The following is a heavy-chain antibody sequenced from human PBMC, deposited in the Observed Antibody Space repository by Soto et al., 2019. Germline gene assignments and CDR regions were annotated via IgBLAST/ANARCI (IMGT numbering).Heavy chain of an antibody. CDR3: AARHFWSGPWTGTRLDY. D-gene: IGHD3-3*02. J-gene: IGHJ4*02. Sequence: SETLSLICAVSGDSTNSSHWCNRVRQPPGKGLEWIGQISHSGSTNYNPSLTSRVTISVDKSKNHFSLKLTSVTAADTAVYYCAARHFWSGPWTGTRLDYWGQGTLVTVSS. V-gene: IGHV4-4*02. CDR1: GDSTNSSHW. CDR2: ISHSGST.